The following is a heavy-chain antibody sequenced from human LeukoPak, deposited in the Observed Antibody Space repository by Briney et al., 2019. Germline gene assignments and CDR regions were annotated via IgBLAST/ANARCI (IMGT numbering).Heavy chain of an antibody. Sequence: GSLRLSCAGSGFTVSSKYMSWVRQAPGKGLEWVSVIYSGGSTDYADSVKGRFTMSRDNSKNMLYLQMNSLRVDDTAVCFCARGRGYSGYDVSLPFDYWGQGTLVTVSS. J-gene: IGHJ4*02. CDR1: GFTVSSKY. CDR2: IYSGGST. CDR3: ARGRGYSGYDVSLPFDY. V-gene: IGHV3-66*01. D-gene: IGHD5-12*01.